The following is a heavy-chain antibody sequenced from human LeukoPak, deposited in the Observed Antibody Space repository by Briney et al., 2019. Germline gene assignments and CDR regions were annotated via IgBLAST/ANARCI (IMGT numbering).Heavy chain of an antibody. Sequence: GGSLRLSCAASGFTFSSYSMNWVRQAPGKGLEWVSYISSSSTIYYADSVKGRFTISRDNAKNSLYLQMNSLRAEDTAVYYCARDRYYESSGYLPLDYWGQGTLVTVSS. J-gene: IGHJ4*02. CDR3: ARDRYYESSGYLPLDY. CDR1: GFTFSSYS. CDR2: ISSSSTI. D-gene: IGHD3-22*01. V-gene: IGHV3-48*01.